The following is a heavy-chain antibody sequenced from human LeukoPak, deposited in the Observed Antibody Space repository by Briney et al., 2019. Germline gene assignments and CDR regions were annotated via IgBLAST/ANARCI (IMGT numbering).Heavy chain of an antibody. CDR1: VYTFTSYD. Sequence: GASVKVSCKASVYTFTSYDINWVRQATGQGLEWRGWMNPNSGNTGYEQKFQGRVTMTRDTSISTAYMELSSLGSEDTAVYYCARGLGMNYWGQGALVTVSS. CDR2: MNPNSGNT. CDR3: ARGLGMNY. D-gene: IGHD7-27*01. V-gene: IGHV1-8*01. J-gene: IGHJ4*02.